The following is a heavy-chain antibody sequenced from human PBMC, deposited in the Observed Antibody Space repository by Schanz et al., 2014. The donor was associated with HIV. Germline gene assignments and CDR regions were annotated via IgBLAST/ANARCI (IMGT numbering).Heavy chain of an antibody. Sequence: EQLVESGEGVVQPGKSLRLSCAASGFIFRHYAMHWVRQAPGKGLEYVSGISSKGSDTYYGDSVKGRFSISRDNSKDSLYLQMGTLRLEDTAVYYCARSRSGYLTPFDYWGQGTLVTVSS. CDR1: GFIFRHYA. V-gene: IGHV3-64*02. CDR2: ISSKGSDT. D-gene: IGHD5-12*01. J-gene: IGHJ4*02. CDR3: ARSRSGYLTPFDY.